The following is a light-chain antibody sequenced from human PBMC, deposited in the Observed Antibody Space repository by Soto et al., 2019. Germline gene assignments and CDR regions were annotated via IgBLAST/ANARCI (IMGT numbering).Light chain of an antibody. Sequence: VMTQSPATLSVSPGERFTISCRASQSVGSKLAWYQQKPGKAPRLLIYGASTRATGIPARFSGSGSGTEFTLTISSLQSEDFAAYYCQQYDLCPATFGQGTKVDI. CDR1: QSVGSK. V-gene: IGKV3-15*01. CDR3: QQYDLCPAT. J-gene: IGKJ1*01. CDR2: GAS.